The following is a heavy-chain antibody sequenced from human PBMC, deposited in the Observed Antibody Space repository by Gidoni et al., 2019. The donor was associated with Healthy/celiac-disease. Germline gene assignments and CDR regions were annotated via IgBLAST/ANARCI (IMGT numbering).Heavy chain of an antibody. CDR3: ARGSSGDYGGNPGGFDY. CDR2: INPNSGGT. J-gene: IGHJ4*02. Sequence: QVQLVQSGAEVKKPGASVTVSCKASGYTFTGYYMHWVRQAPGQGLEWMGWINPNSGGTNYAQKFQGRVTMTRDTSISTAYMELSRLRSDDTAVYYCARGSSGDYGGNPGGFDYWGQGTLVTVSS. D-gene: IGHD4-17*01. CDR1: GYTFTGYY. V-gene: IGHV1-2*02.